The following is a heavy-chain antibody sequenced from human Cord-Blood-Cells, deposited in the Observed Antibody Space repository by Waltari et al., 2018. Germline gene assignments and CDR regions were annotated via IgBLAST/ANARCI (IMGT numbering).Heavy chain of an antibody. CDR2: IYHSGIT. CDR3: ARDEYCSSTSCYHDAFDI. CDR1: GYSISSGYY. D-gene: IGHD2-2*01. J-gene: IGHJ3*02. Sequence: QVQLQESGPGLVKPSETLSLTCTVSGYSISSGYYWGWIRQPPGQGLEWIGSIYHSGITYYNPYLKSRVTRSVDTSKNQFSLKLSSVTAADTAVYYCARDEYCSSTSCYHDAFDIWGQGTMVTVSS. V-gene: IGHV4-38-2*02.